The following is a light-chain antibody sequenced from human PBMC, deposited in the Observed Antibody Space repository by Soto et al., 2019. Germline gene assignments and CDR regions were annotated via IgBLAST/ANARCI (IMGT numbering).Light chain of an antibody. V-gene: IGKV3-11*01. J-gene: IGKJ3*01. CDR1: QGVSNY. CDR2: EAS. CDR3: QRRITWPFT. Sequence: TQSPATLSVSPGERASLSCRASQGVSNYLAWYQQKPGQAPRLLIYEASNSAPGIPAKFSGSGSGTDFTLTISSLEPEDFAVYFCQRRITWPFTFGPGTKWIS.